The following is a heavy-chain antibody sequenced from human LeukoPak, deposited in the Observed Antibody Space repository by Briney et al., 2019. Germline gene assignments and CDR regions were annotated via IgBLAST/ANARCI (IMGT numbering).Heavy chain of an antibody. J-gene: IGHJ5*02. Sequence: AGGSLRLSCAASGFTFSDYYMSWIRQAPGKGLEWVSYISTTSSYTDYADSVRGRFTISRDNAKNLLYLQMNSLRPEDTAVHYCARDWYCSSSICYTDRNWFDPWGQGTLVTVSS. V-gene: IGHV3-11*05. CDR1: GFTFSDYY. CDR2: ISTTSSYT. CDR3: ARDWYCSSSICYTDRNWFDP. D-gene: IGHD2-2*02.